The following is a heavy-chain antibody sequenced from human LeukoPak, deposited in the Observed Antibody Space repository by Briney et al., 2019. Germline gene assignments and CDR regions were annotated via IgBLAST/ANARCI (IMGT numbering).Heavy chain of an antibody. V-gene: IGHV4-4*07. D-gene: IGHD1-26*01. CDR2: IYYSGST. J-gene: IGHJ6*02. CDR3: ARVGIVGATRISYYYYGMDV. Sequence: PSETLSLTCTVSGGSISSYYWSWIRQPAGKGLEWIGRIYYSGSTNYNPSLKSRVTISVDTSKNQFSLKLSSVTAADTAVYYCARVGIVGATRISYYYYGMDVWGQGTTVTVSS. CDR1: GGSISSYY.